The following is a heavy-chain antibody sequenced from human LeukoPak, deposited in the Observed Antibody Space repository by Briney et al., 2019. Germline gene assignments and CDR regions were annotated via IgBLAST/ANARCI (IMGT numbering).Heavy chain of an antibody. CDR1: GFTFSNAW. V-gene: IGHV3-15*01. Sequence: GGSLRLSCAASGFTFSNAWMSWVRQAPGKGLEWVGRIKSKSDDETTDYAAPVKGIFTISRDDSKTTLYLQMNSLKIEDTAVYYCTTVRWLYLTGYWGQGTLVTVSS. J-gene: IGHJ4*02. D-gene: IGHD1-14*01. CDR2: IKSKSDDETT. CDR3: TTVRWLYLTGY.